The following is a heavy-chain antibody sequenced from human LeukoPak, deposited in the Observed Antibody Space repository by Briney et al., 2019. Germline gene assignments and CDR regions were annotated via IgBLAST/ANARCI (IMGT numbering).Heavy chain of an antibody. J-gene: IGHJ4*02. Sequence: QSGGSLRLSCAASGFTFTNYGMHWVRQAPGKGLEWVAVISYDGSNKYYADSVKGRFTISRDNSKNTLYLQMDSLECEDTALYYCAKDSHTAMVLRALDYWGRGTLVTVSS. CDR3: AKDSHTAMVLRALDY. V-gene: IGHV3-30*18. D-gene: IGHD5-18*01. CDR2: ISYDGSNK. CDR1: GFTFTNYG.